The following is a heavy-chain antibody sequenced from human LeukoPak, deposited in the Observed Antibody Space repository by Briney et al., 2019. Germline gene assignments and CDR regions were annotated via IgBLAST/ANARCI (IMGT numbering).Heavy chain of an antibody. CDR3: ARDRVVGLAPFDP. CDR1: GYNFISYA. V-gene: IGHV1-3*04. J-gene: IGHJ5*02. Sequence: ASVKVSCKASGYNFISYAMHWVRQAPGQRLEWMGWIHTDNGDTKYSHYFLGRVTITRDTSANTAYMELSRLRSEDTAVYYCARDRVVGLAPFDPWGQGTLVTVSS. CDR2: IHTDNGDT. D-gene: IGHD2-15*01.